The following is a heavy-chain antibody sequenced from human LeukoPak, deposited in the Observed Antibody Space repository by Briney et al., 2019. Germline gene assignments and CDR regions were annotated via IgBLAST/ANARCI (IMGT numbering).Heavy chain of an antibody. D-gene: IGHD1-7*01. CDR1: GGSISSGGYY. V-gene: IGHV4-31*03. J-gene: IGHJ3*02. CDR3: AGYPTASSSNSYAFDI. CDR2: IYYSGST. Sequence: SETLSLTCTVSGGSISSGGYYWSWIRQHPGKGLEWIGYIYYSGSTYYNPSLKSRVTISVDTSKNQFSLKLSSVTAADTAVYYCAGYPTASSSNSYAFDIWGQGTMVTVSS.